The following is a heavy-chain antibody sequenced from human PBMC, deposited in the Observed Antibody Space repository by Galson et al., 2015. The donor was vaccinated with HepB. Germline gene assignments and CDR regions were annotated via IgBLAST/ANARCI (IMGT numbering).Heavy chain of an antibody. V-gene: IGHV3-33*01. Sequence: SLKLSCAASGFTVSRYGMQWVRQAPGKGLDWVASINFGGSKTNYAHSVKGRFTISRDDSKNTVSLQMNSLGAEDSAVYYCGGDFSYGSLDFGNWGQGTLVTVFS. CDR1: GFTVSRYG. CDR2: INFGGSKT. D-gene: IGHD6-6*01. CDR3: GGDFSYGSLDFGN. J-gene: IGHJ4*02.